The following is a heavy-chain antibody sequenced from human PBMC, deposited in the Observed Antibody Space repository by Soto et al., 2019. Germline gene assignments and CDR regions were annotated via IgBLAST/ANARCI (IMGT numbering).Heavy chain of an antibody. CDR2: IIPIFGTA. Sequence: QVQLVQSGAEVKKPGSSVKVSCKASGGTFSSYAISWVRQAPGQGLEWMGGIIPIFGTANYAQKFQGRVTITADESTSTDYMELSSLRSEDTAVYYCARDSPRPRAAAHWFDPWGQGTLVTVSS. CDR3: ARDSPRPRAAAHWFDP. V-gene: IGHV1-69*01. CDR1: GGTFSSYA. J-gene: IGHJ5*02. D-gene: IGHD6-13*01.